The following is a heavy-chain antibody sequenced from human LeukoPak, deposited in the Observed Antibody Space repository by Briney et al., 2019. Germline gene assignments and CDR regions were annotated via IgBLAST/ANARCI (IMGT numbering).Heavy chain of an antibody. J-gene: IGHJ6*03. D-gene: IGHD1-1*01. CDR2: IYYSGST. CDR3: ARDHYIAGTQYYYYMDV. V-gene: IGHV4-61*01. Sequence: SETLSLTCAVSGYSISSGYYWGWIRQPPGKGLEWIGYIYYSGSTNYNPSLKSRVTISVDTSKNQFSLKLSSVTAADTAVYYCARDHYIAGTQYYYYMDVWGKGTTVTVSS. CDR1: GYSISSGYY.